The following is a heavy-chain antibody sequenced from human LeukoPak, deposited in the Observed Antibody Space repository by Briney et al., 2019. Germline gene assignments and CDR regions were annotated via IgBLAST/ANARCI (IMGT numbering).Heavy chain of an antibody. J-gene: IGHJ4*02. Sequence: SETLSLTCTVSGGSMNSFYWNWIRQSAGKRLEWIGRIYTTGHTKYNPSLQSRVTMSVATSKNQFSLKLDFVTAADTAVYFCARELASSWYYFDSWGQGSLVTVSS. CDR2: IYTTGHT. CDR3: ARELASSWYYFDS. CDR1: GGSMNSFY. D-gene: IGHD6-13*01. V-gene: IGHV4-4*07.